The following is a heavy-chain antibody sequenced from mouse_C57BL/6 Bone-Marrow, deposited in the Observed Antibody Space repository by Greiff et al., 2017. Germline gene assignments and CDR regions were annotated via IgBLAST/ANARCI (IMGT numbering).Heavy chain of an antibody. CDR2: INPSNGGN. CDR1: GYTFTSYW. J-gene: IGHJ2*01. V-gene: IGHV1-53*01. Sequence: QVQLQQPGTELVKPGASVKLSCKASGYTFTSYWMHWVQQRPGQGLEWIGNINPSNGGNNYNEKFKRKATLNVDKYSSKDYLEISRLTSEDSAVYYCARGGDLGLDYWGQGTTLTVSS. D-gene: IGHD2-13*01. CDR3: ARGGDLGLDY.